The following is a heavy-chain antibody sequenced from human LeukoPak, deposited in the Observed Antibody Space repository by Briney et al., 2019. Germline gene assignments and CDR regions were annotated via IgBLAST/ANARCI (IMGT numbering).Heavy chain of an antibody. CDR2: IYYSGRT. J-gene: IGHJ5*02. CDR3: ARPVPSRLGWFDP. V-gene: IGHV4-39*01. D-gene: IGHD1-1*01. Sequence: SETLSLTCIVSGGSVSSNNYYWGWIRQPPGKGLEWIGSIYYSGRTYYNPSLKSRVTISVDTSKNQFSLKLTSVTAADTAVYYCARPVPSRLGWFDPWGQGTLVTVSS. CDR1: GGSVSSNNYY.